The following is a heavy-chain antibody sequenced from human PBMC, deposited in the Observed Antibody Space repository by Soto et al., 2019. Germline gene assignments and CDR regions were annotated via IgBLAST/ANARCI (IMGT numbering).Heavy chain of an antibody. V-gene: IGHV3-53*01. CDR3: ERAVSYGYVDY. CDR1: GFTVTSKS. CDR2: IYTGGST. D-gene: IGHD3-16*01. J-gene: IGHJ4*02. Sequence: EVQLVESGGGLIQSGGSLRLSCAASGFTVTSKSMSWVLQAPGKGLAWVSVIYTGGSTHYGYSVKDLFTISRDKSANKLYLQINSLSADDTGVYYCERAVSYGYVDYWGEGAPVIVSS.